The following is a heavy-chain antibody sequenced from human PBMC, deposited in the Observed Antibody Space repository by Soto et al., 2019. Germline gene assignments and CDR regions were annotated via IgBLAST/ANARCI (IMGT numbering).Heavy chain of an antibody. D-gene: IGHD6-19*01. Sequence: QVQLVQSGAEVKQPGASMKVSCEASGYIFSDNYIHWVRQAPGQGLEWMAWINPKSGGTNYARNFQGRVTLTRDTSISTAYMDLSRLTSDDTAVYYCARAREDSSGWFDYWGQGTLVTVSS. CDR3: ARAREDSSGWFDY. CDR2: INPKSGGT. J-gene: IGHJ4*02. V-gene: IGHV1-2*02. CDR1: GYIFSDNY.